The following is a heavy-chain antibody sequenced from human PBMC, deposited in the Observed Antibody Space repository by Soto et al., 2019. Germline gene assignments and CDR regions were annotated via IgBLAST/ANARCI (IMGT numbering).Heavy chain of an antibody. V-gene: IGHV3-30*18. CDR2: ISYDGSNK. CDR1: GFTFSSYG. CDR3: ANLGQALDAFDL. J-gene: IGHJ3*01. Sequence: QVQLVESGGGVVQPGRSLRLSCAASGFTFSSYGMHWVRQAPGKGLEWVAVISYDGSNKYYADSVKGRFTISRDNSKNTLYLQMNSLRAEDAGVYYGANLGQALDAFDLWGQGTMGNGSS. D-gene: IGHD3-16*01.